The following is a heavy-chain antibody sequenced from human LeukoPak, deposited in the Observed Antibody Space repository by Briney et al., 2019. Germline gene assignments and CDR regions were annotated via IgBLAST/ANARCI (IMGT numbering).Heavy chain of an antibody. CDR1: GFTFSSYW. V-gene: IGHV3-74*01. D-gene: IGHD3-22*01. CDR3: GRVLAIDYYDSSGYYS. CDR2: IKSGETST. Sequence: GGSLRLSCAASGFTFSSYWMHWVRQAPGKGLEWVSRIKSGETSTTYADSVKGRFTISRDNAKNTLYLQMNSLRAEDTAVCYCGRVLAIDYYDSSGYYSWGQGTLVTVSS. J-gene: IGHJ4*02.